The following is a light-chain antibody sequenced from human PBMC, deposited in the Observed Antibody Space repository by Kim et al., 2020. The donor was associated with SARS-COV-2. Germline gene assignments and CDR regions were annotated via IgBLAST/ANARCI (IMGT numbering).Light chain of an antibody. CDR1: QNIGRY. CDR2: AAY. J-gene: IGKJ2*01. V-gene: IGKV1D-8*02. CDR3: HQYFDFPYN. Sequence: SATPGAKVHFRCPATQNIGRYLAWYQKRPGKAPQRLMYAAYTLHSGTPSMFIGSGSATDFTLPINSLQSEDAATYICHQYFDFPYNFGQGTKLEI.